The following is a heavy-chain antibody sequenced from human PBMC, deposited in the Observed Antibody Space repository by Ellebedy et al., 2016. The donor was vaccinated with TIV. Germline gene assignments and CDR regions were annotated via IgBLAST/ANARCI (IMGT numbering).Heavy chain of an antibody. CDR3: ARVLGPFDY. J-gene: IGHJ4*02. CDR1: GYTFTTYG. V-gene: IGHV1-18*01. Sequence: AVSVKVSCKASGYTFTTYGISWVRQAPGQGLEWMGWISVYNGNTNYTQKLQGRVTMTTETSTSTAYMELRSLRSDDTAVYYCARVLGPFDYWGQGTLVTVSS. CDR2: ISVYNGNT.